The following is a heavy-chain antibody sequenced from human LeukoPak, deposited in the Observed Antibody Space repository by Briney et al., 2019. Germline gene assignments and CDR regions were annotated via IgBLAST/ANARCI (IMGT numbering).Heavy chain of an antibody. V-gene: IGHV4-59*01. Sequence: SETLPLTCTVSGGSISSYYWSWIRQPPGKGLEWIGYIYYSVSTNYNPSLKSRVTMSVDTSKNQFSLKLSSVTAADTAVYYCAAGYYGYFQHWGQGTLVTVSS. CDR2: IYYSVST. D-gene: IGHD3-3*01. CDR1: GGSISSYY. J-gene: IGHJ1*01. CDR3: AAGYYGYFQH.